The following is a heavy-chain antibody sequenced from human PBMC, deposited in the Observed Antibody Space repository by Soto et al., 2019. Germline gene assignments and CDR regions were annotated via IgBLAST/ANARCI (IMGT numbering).Heavy chain of an antibody. CDR3: ARDPNGELDPWNWFDP. V-gene: IGHV3-21*01. J-gene: IGHJ5*02. Sequence: EVQLVESGGGLVKPGGSLRLSCAASGFTFSSYSMNWVRQAPGKGLEWVASISSSSSYIYYADSVKGRCTISRDNAKNSLYLQMNSLRAEDTAVYYCARDPNGELDPWNWFDPWGQGTLVTVSS. CDR2: ISSSSSYI. D-gene: IGHD1-1*01. CDR1: GFTFSSYS.